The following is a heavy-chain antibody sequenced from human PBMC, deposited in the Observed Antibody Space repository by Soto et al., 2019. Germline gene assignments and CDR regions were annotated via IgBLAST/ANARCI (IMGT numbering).Heavy chain of an antibody. D-gene: IGHD2-15*01. CDR1: VFTFSSYA. Sequence: QSGVSLGLSCAASVFTFSSYAMSGVRQAPGKGLKWVSAISGSGGSTYYADSVKGRFTISRDNSKNTLYLQMNSLRAEDTAVYYCARRLVVVAPTPFWGQGTLGTLSS. V-gene: IGHV3-23*01. CDR3: ARRLVVVAPTPF. J-gene: IGHJ1*01. CDR2: ISGSGGST.